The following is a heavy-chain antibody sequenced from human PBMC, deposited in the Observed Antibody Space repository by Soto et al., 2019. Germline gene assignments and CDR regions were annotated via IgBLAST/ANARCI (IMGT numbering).Heavy chain of an antibody. J-gene: IGHJ4*02. Sequence: GGSLRLSCAASGFTFSSYWMHWVRQAPGKGLVWVSRINSDGSSTSYSDSVKGRFAISTENAKNTLYRTMNTLRTEDTAVYCCARARDGYNLFDYGDQGTLVTVSS. CDR3: ARARDGYNLFDY. CDR2: INSDGSST. D-gene: IGHD5-12*01. CDR1: GFTFSSYW. V-gene: IGHV3-74*01.